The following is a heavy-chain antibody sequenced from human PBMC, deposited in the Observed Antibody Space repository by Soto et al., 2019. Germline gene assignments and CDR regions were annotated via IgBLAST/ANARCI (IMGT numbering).Heavy chain of an antibody. J-gene: IGHJ5*02. Sequence: GASVKVSCKASGYTFTSYAMHWVRQAPGQRLEWMGWINAGNGNTKYSQKFQGRVTITRDTSTSTAYMELSSLRSEDTAVYYCAARPGVAATTTTISRGWFDPWGQGTLVTVSS. V-gene: IGHV1-3*01. CDR3: AARPGVAATTTTISRGWFDP. CDR2: INAGNGNT. CDR1: GYTFTSYA. D-gene: IGHD2-15*01.